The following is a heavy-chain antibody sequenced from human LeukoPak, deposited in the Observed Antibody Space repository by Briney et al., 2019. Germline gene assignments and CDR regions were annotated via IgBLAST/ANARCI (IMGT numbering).Heavy chain of an antibody. CDR2: VGHSGSA. CDR1: GGSFSAFF. Sequence: SETLSLTCAVSGGSFSAFFWRWIRQPPGKGLEWIGDVGHSGSADYNPSLKSRVTISVDTSKNQFSLKLSSVTAADTAVYYCARVWSGYYYGSGSSMDVWGKGTTVTVSS. CDR3: ARVWSGYYYGSGSSMDV. V-gene: IGHV4-34*01. D-gene: IGHD3-10*01. J-gene: IGHJ6*04.